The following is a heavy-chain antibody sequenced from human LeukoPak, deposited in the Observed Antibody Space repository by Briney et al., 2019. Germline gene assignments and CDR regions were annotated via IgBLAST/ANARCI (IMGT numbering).Heavy chain of an antibody. CDR3: ARRIYTSSFSAFDY. CDR1: GFTFSNYA. CDR2: IRGGGDDT. V-gene: IGHV3-23*01. J-gene: IGHJ4*02. Sequence: GGSLRLSCAASGFTFSNYAMNWVRQAPGKGLEWVSGIRGGGDDTYYADSVKSRFTISRDNSENTLHLQMSSLRAEDTAVYYCARRIYTSSFSAFDYWGQGTLVTVSS. D-gene: IGHD6-13*01.